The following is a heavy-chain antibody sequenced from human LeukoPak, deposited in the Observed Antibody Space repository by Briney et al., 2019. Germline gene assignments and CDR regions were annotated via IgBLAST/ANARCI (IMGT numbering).Heavy chain of an antibody. Sequence: PGGSLRLSCAASGFTFSSYSMNWVRQAPGKGLEWVSSISSSSSYIYYADSVKGRFTISRDNAKNSLYLQMNSLRAEDTAVYYCARVRVYYDSSGYYFYYYGMDVWGQGTTVTVSS. J-gene: IGHJ6*02. CDR3: ARVRVYYDSSGYYFYYYGMDV. D-gene: IGHD3-22*01. CDR1: GFTFSSYS. CDR2: ISSSSSYI. V-gene: IGHV3-21*01.